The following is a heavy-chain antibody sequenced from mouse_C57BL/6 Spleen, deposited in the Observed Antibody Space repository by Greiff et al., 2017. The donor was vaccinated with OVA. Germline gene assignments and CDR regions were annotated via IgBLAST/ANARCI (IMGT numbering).Heavy chain of an antibody. Sequence: EVQLVESGGGLVQPKGSLKLSCAASGFSFNTYAMNWVRQAPGKGLEWVARIRSKSNNYATYYADSVKDRFTISRDDSESMLYLQMNNLKTEDTAMYYCVRPYDYDSSWFAYWGQGTLVTVSA. CDR1: GFSFNTYA. J-gene: IGHJ3*01. CDR2: IRSKSNNYAT. V-gene: IGHV10-1*01. D-gene: IGHD2-4*01. CDR3: VRPYDYDSSWFAY.